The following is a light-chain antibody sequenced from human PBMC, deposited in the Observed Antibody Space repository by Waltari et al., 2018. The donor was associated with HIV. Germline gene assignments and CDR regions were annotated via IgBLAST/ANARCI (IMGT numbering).Light chain of an antibody. CDR2: THI. CDR3: AVWDDSLRSVL. J-gene: IGLJ3*02. CDR1: ISNTGSNT. Sequence: QSVLTQPPSASVTPGQRVNLSCSRCISNTGSNTVNWYRQFPGESPNLLIYTHIQRPSGVPDRFSGSKSGTSASLAISGLQSEDEADFYCAVWDDSLRSVLFGGGTRLTVL. V-gene: IGLV1-44*01.